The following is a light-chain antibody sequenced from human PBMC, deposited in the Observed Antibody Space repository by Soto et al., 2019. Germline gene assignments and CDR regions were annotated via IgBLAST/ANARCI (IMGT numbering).Light chain of an antibody. Sequence: EIVLTQSPDTLSVSPGETVTLSCRASQSVRSKLAWYQQKPGQAPRLFIYGASNRATGIPARFSGSGSGTEFTLTISRLQSEDFAIYYCQKYNNWPPITFGQGTRLEIK. V-gene: IGKV3-15*01. CDR3: QKYNNWPPIT. CDR2: GAS. J-gene: IGKJ5*01. CDR1: QSVRSK.